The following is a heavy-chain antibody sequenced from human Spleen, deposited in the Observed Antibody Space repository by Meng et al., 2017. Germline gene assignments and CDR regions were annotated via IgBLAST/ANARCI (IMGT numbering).Heavy chain of an antibody. D-gene: IGHD5-18*01. J-gene: IGHJ4*02. Sequence: GESLKISCAAYELAFSSYTMNWVRQAPGKGLEWVSSISSTSTYIYYADSVKGRFAISRHNSKNTLYLQMNSLRAEDTALYYCAKYSYGLGDYLDYWGQGALVTVSS. CDR1: ELAFSSYT. CDR3: AKYSYGLGDYLDY. V-gene: IGHV3-21*04. CDR2: ISSTSTYI.